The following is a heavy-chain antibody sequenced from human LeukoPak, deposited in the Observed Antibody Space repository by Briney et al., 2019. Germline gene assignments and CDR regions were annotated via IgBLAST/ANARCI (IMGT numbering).Heavy chain of an antibody. Sequence: GESLKISCKVSGYNFDTYWIGWVRQMPGKGLEWMGIIYPGDSDTRYSPSFQGQVTISADKSISTAYLQWSSLKASDTAMYYCARPYGVRYYDFWSGFSDWGQGTMVTVSS. CDR2: IYPGDSDT. J-gene: IGHJ3*01. V-gene: IGHV5-51*01. CDR3: ARPYGVRYYDFWSGFSD. D-gene: IGHD3-3*01. CDR1: GYNFDTYW.